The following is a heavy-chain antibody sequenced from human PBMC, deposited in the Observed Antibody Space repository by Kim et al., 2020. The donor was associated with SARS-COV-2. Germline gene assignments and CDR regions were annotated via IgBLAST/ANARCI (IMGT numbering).Heavy chain of an antibody. CDR3: AKEFRILGYYFDY. J-gene: IGHJ4*02. Sequence: GGSLRLSCAASGFTFSSYGMHWVRQAPGKGLEWVAVISYDGSNKYYADSVKGRFTISRDNSKNTLYLQMNSLRAEDTAVYYCAKEFRILGYYFDYWGQGTLVTVSS. CDR1: GFTFSSYG. CDR2: ISYDGSNK. V-gene: IGHV3-30*18. D-gene: IGHD2-15*01.